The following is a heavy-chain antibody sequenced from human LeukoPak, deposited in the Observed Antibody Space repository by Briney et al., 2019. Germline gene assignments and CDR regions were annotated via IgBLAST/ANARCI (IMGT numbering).Heavy chain of an antibody. J-gene: IGHJ4*02. V-gene: IGHV1-8*03. Sequence: ASVKVSCKASGYTFTSYDINWVRQATGQGLEWMGWMNPNSANTGYAQKSQGRVTITRNTSISTTYMELSSLRFEDTAVYYCARGRERGSSSSFTDYGGQGTLVIVSS. D-gene: IGHD6-6*01. CDR3: ARGRERGSSSSFTDY. CDR2: MNPNSANT. CDR1: GYTFTSYD.